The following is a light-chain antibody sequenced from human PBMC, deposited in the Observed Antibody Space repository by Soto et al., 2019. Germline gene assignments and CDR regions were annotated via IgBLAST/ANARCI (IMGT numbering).Light chain of an antibody. V-gene: IGKV1-33*01. CDR1: QDISNY. CDR2: DAS. CDR3: QQYDNLSWT. J-gene: IGKJ1*01. Sequence: DIQMTQSPSSLSASVGDRVTITCQASQDISNYLNWYQQKPGKAPKLLIYDASNLETGVPSRFSGSGSGTDFTFTISSLQPEDIATYYCQQYDNLSWTFGQGTTVDIK.